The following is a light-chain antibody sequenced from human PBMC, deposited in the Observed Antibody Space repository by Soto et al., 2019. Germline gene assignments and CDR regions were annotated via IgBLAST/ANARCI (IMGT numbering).Light chain of an antibody. V-gene: IGKV3-15*01. Sequence: EIVMTQSPATLSVSPGERATLSCRASQSVSSNLAWYQQKPGQAPRLLIYGASTRATGIPARFIGSGSGTEFTLTISSLQSEDFAVYYCQHYNNWKTSGQGTKV. CDR2: GAS. J-gene: IGKJ1*01. CDR3: QHYNNWKT. CDR1: QSVSSN.